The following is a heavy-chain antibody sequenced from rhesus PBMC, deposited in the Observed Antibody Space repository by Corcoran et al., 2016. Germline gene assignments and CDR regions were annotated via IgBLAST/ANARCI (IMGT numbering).Heavy chain of an antibody. J-gene: IGHJ4*01. Sequence: QVQLQESGPGLVKPSETLSLTCAVSGYSISSGYYWGWIRQPPGKGLEYIEYIRGSSGSTYYNPSLKSRVTISKDTSKNQFSLKLSSVTAADTAVYYCAREYYEDDYGYYYPFDYWGQGVLVTVSS. CDR1: GYSISSGYY. CDR3: AREYYEDDYGYYYPFDY. D-gene: IGHD3-9*01. V-gene: IGHV4-99*02. CDR2: IRGSSGST.